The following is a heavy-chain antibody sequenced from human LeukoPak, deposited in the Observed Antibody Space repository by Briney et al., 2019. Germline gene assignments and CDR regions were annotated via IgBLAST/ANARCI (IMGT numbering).Heavy chain of an antibody. D-gene: IGHD6-13*01. Sequence: SETLSLTCAVYGGSFSGYYWSWIRQPPGKGLEWIGEINHSGSTNYNPSLKSRVTISVDTSKNQFSLKLSSVTAADTAVYYCARGQVASAAGTFYYYYYGMDVWGQGTTVTVS. CDR3: ARGQVASAAGTFYYYYYGMDV. V-gene: IGHV4-34*01. J-gene: IGHJ6*02. CDR1: GGSFSGYY. CDR2: INHSGST.